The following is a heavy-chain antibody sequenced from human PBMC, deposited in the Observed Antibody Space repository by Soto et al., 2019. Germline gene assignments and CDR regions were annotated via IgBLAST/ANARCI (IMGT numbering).Heavy chain of an antibody. V-gene: IGHV5-51*01. CDR3: ARKDKSGYFNWFDP. D-gene: IGHD3-22*01. J-gene: IGHJ5*02. Sequence: GESLKISCRTSGYKFTSSWIAWVRQKPGKGLEWMGIIFPSDSDTRYSPSFQGQVTISADRSTSTVFLQWASLKASDTAVYFCARKDKSGYFNWFDPWGQGTLVTVS. CDR2: IFPSDSDT. CDR1: GYKFTSSW.